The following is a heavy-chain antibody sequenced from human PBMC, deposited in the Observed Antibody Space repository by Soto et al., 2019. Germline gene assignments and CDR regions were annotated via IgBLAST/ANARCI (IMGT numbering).Heavy chain of an antibody. CDR1: GGTFSSYA. Sequence: GASVKVSCKASGGTFSSYAISWVRQAPGQGLEWMGGIIPIFGTANYAQKFQGRVTITADKSTSTAYMELSSLRAEDTAVYYCAKCPLLWFGELDGNGMDVWGQGTTVTVS. V-gene: IGHV1-69*06. J-gene: IGHJ6*02. CDR2: IIPIFGTA. CDR3: AKCPLLWFGELDGNGMDV. D-gene: IGHD3-10*01.